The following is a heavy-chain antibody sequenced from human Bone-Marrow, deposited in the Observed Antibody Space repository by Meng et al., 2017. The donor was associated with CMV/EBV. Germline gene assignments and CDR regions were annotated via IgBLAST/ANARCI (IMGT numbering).Heavy chain of an antibody. J-gene: IGHJ4*02. Sequence: ASVKVSCKASGYTFTGYYMHWVRQAPGQGLEWMGWMNPNSGNTGYAQKFQGRVTMTRNTSISTAYKELSSLRSEDTAVYYCARGPYSNWDYWGQGTLVTVSS. CDR1: GYTFTGYY. V-gene: IGHV1-8*02. CDR3: ARGPYSNWDY. CDR2: MNPNSGNT. D-gene: IGHD4-11*01.